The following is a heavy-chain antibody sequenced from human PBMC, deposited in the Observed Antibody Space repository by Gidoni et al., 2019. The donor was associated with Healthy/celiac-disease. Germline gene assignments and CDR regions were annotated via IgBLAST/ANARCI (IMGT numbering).Heavy chain of an antibody. D-gene: IGHD3-22*01. CDR3: ARDLSYYDSSGSHAFDY. CDR1: GGSISSGDYY. CDR2: IYYSGST. J-gene: IGHJ4*02. Sequence: QVQLHESGPGLVKPSQTLSLTCTVSGGSISSGDYYWSWIRQPPGKGLEWIGYIYYSGSTYYNPSLKSRVTISVDTSKNQFSLKLSSVTAADTAVYYCARDLSYYDSSGSHAFDYWGQGTLVTVSS. V-gene: IGHV4-30-4*01.